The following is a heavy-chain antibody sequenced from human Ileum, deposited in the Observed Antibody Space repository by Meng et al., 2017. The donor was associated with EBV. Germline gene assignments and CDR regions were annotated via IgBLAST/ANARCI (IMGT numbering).Heavy chain of an antibody. Sequence: EVQRGGSGGGLVEPGGSLRLSCAASGFTFSKVWMNWVRQTPGKGLEWVGRIRSKSAGGTTDYAAPVKGRFTISRDDSEDTLYLQMNGLKTEDTAVYYCTTWGGNWGQGTLVTVSS. CDR3: TTWGGN. CDR1: GFTFSKVW. J-gene: IGHJ1*01. CDR2: IRSKSAGGTT. D-gene: IGHD3-16*01. V-gene: IGHV3-15*01.